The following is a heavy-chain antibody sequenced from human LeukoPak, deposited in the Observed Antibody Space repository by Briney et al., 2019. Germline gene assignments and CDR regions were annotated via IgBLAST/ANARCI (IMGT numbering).Heavy chain of an antibody. J-gene: IGHJ4*02. CDR2: TSGDGNNK. D-gene: IGHD2-2*01. V-gene: IGHV3-30-3*01. CDR3: AKGVYCSSTSCYDTPPDY. Sequence: GGSLRLSCAASGFTLSGDAMHWVRQAPGKGLEWVAVTSGDGNNKKYTDSVKGRFTISRDNSKNTLYLQMDSLRAEDTAVYYCAKGVYCSSTSCYDTPPDYWGQGTLVTVSS. CDR1: GFTLSGDA.